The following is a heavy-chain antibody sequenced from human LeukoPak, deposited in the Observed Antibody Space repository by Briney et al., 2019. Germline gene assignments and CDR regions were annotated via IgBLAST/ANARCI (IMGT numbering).Heavy chain of an antibody. Sequence: PGRSLRLSCAASGYTFSSYEMNWVHQAPGKGLEWVSYISSSGSTIYYADSVKGRFTISRDNAKNSLYLQMNSLRAEDTAVYYCARDSGWYTWFDPWGQGTLVTVSS. J-gene: IGHJ5*02. CDR3: ARDSGWYTWFDP. CDR2: ISSSGSTI. D-gene: IGHD6-19*01. V-gene: IGHV3-48*03. CDR1: GYTFSSYE.